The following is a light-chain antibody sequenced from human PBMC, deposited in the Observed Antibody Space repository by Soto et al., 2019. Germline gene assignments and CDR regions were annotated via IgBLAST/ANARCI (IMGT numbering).Light chain of an antibody. CDR3: QQYGSSPLT. Sequence: IVLTQSPGPLSLSPGERATLSCRASQRVSSSYLAWYQQTPGQAPRLLIYGASSRATGIPDRFSGSGSGTDFTLTISRLEPEDFAVYYCQQYGSSPLTFGGGTKVEIK. V-gene: IGKV3-20*01. J-gene: IGKJ4*01. CDR2: GAS. CDR1: QRVSSSY.